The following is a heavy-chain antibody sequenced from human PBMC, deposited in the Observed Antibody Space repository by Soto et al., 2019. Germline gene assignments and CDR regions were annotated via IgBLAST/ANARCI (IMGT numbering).Heavy chain of an antibody. D-gene: IGHD3-10*02. CDR1: GGSIASYY. J-gene: IGHJ4*02. CDR2: IYVSGII. V-gene: IGHV4-4*07. CDR3: ARAAMFGELYY. Sequence: SETLSLTCTVSGGSIASYYWSWVRQPAGKGLEWIVRIYVSGIIDYNPSLKSRVTMSADTSKNQLSLNLKSVTAADTAVYYCARAAMFGELYYWCQGTPVTVSS.